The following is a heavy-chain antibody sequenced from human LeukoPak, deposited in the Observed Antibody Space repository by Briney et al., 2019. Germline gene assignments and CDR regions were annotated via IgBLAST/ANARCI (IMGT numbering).Heavy chain of an antibody. J-gene: IGHJ3*01. CDR2: IKSDGSNT. D-gene: IGHD3-16*01. CDR3: AIDFLVLGG. V-gene: IGHV3-74*01. Sequence: GGSLRLSCAASGFTFSSYWMHWVRQAPGKGLVWVSRIKSDGSNTNYAASVKGRFTISRDNAKNTLYLQMSRLRAEDTAVDFWAIDFLVLGGWGQGTMVTVSS. CDR1: GFTFSSYW.